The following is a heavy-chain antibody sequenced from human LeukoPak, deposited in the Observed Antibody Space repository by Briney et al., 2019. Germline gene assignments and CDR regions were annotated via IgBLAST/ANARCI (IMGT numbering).Heavy chain of an antibody. J-gene: IGHJ4*02. CDR1: GYIFSSYW. CDR3: ARGRDGYNFLDY. CDR2: IYPGDSRT. Sequence: GESLKISCKGSGYIFSSYWIGWVRQMPGKGLEWMGIIYPGDSRTRYSPSFQGQVTISADKSFRTAYLQWSSLTASDTAMYYCARGRDGYNFLDYWGQGTLVTVSS. D-gene: IGHD5-24*01. V-gene: IGHV5-51*01.